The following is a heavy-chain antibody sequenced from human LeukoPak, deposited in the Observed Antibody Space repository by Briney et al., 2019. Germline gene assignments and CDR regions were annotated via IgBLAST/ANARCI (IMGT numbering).Heavy chain of an antibody. CDR2: INHSGST. J-gene: IGHJ4*02. CDR1: GGSFSGYY. V-gene: IGHV4-34*01. CDR3: ARRLITMIVVVIAVPYFDY. D-gene: IGHD3-22*01. Sequence: SETLSLTCAVYGGSFSGYYWSWIRQPPGKGLAWIGEINHSGSTNYNPSLKRRVTISVDTSKNQFSLKLSSVTAADTAVYYCARRLITMIVVVIAVPYFDYWGQGTLVTVSS.